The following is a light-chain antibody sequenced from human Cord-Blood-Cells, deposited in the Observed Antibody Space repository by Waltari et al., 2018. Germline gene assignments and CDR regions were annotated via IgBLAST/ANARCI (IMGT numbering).Light chain of an antibody. CDR3: QQYGSSPLT. CDR1: QRVSSSY. J-gene: IGKJ4*01. V-gene: IGKV3-20*01. CDR2: GAS. Sequence: DIVLTQSQGTLSLSPGERATLSCRASQRVSSSYLAWYQQKPGQAPRLLIYGASSRATGIPDRFSGSGSGTDFTLTISRLEPEDFAVYYCQQYGSSPLTFGGGTKVEIK.